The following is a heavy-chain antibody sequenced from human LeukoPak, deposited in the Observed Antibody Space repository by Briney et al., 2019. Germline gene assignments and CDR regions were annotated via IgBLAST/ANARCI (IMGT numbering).Heavy chain of an antibody. Sequence: SETLSLTCTVSGGSISTSDFYWGWVRQPPGKGLEWIGNIHHNGNTYFNPSLKSRVTISADMSKNQLSLTLSSVTAADTAVYYCAKDTHLDVWGQGTTVSVSS. CDR3: AKDTHLDV. D-gene: IGHD2-15*01. J-gene: IGHJ6*02. V-gene: IGHV4-39*01. CDR2: IHHNGNT. CDR1: GGSISTSDFY.